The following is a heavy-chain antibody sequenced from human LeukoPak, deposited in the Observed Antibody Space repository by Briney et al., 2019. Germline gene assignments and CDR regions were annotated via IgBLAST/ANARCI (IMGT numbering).Heavy chain of an antibody. CDR1: EYSFTSYW. V-gene: IGHV5-51*01. CDR3: ARHVVPYYYDSSGYSRPGY. D-gene: IGHD3-22*01. Sequence: GESLKISCKGSEYSFTSYWIGWVRQMPGKGLEWMGIIYPGDSHTRYSPSFQGQVNISVDKSISTAYLQWSSLKASDTAMYYCARHVVPYYYDSSGYSRPGYWGQGTLVTVSS. CDR2: IYPGDSHT. J-gene: IGHJ4*02.